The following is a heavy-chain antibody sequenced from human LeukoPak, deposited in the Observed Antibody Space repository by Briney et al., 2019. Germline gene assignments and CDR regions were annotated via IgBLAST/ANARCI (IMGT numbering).Heavy chain of an antibody. D-gene: IGHD1-26*01. V-gene: IGHV3-74*01. CDR2: INTDGSST. J-gene: IGHJ4*02. CDR3: AREGSYYDLDY. CDR1: GFTFSSYW. Sequence: PGGSLRLSCAASGFTFSSYWMHWVRQAPGKGLVWVSRINTDGSSTSYADSVKGRFTISRDNAKNTLYLQMNSLRAEDTAVYYCAREGSYYDLDYWGQGTLVTVSS.